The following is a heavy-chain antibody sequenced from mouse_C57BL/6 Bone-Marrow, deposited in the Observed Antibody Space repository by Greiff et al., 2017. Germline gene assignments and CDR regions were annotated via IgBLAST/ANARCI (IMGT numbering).Heavy chain of an antibody. CDR2: IYPRDGST. V-gene: IGHV1-85*01. D-gene: IGHD1-1*01. CDR1: GYTFTSYD. CDR3: ARDYGSSYGYFDV. J-gene: IGHJ1*03. Sequence: VKLVESGPELVKPGASVKLSCKASGYTFTSYDINWVKQRPGQGLEWIGWIYPRDGSTKYNEKFKGTATLTVDTSSSTSYMALHSLTSEDSAVYFCARDYGSSYGYFDVWGTGTTVTVSS.